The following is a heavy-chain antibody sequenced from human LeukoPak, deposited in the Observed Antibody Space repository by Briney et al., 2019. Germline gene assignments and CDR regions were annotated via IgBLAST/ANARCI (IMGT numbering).Heavy chain of an antibody. D-gene: IGHD3-22*01. CDR2: ISGSGGST. CDR1: GFTFSSYA. J-gene: IGHJ4*02. CDR3: ASNPTSYDSSGSLDY. Sequence: GGSLRLSCAASGFTFSSYAMSWVRQAPGKGLEWVSAISGSGGSTYYADPVKGRFTISRDNSKNTLYLQVNSLRAEDTAVYYCASNPTSYDSSGSLDYWGQGTLVTVSS. V-gene: IGHV3-23*01.